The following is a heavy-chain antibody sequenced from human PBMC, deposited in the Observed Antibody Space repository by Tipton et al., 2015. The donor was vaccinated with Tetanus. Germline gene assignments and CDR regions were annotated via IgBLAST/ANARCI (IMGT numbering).Heavy chain of an antibody. J-gene: IGHJ5*02. CDR3: AKAQGGGRVVRLNWFDP. V-gene: IGHV4-31*03. CDR2: IYYSGST. Sequence: TLSLTCSVSGASISSGGYFWNWIRHHPGKGLEWIGYIYYSGSTYYNPSLKSRVTISVDTSKNQFSLKMNSVTAADTAVYYCAKAQGGGRVVRLNWFDPWGPGTLVTVSS. D-gene: IGHD6-6*01. CDR1: GASISSGGYF.